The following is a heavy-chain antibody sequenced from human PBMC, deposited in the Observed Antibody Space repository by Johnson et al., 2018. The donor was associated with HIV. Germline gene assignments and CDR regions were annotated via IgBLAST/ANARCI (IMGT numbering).Heavy chain of an antibody. CDR1: GFTFSSYA. Sequence: VQLVESGGGVVQPGTSPRLSCAASGFTFSSYAMHWVRQAPCKGLAWVAVISYDGSNNSYADSVKGRFPFSRDNSKNTLYLQMNSLRAEDTAVYYCAKEASGWYHAGDAFDIWGQGTMVTISS. D-gene: IGHD6-19*01. CDR2: ISYDGSNN. V-gene: IGHV3-30*04. J-gene: IGHJ3*02. CDR3: AKEASGWYHAGDAFDI.